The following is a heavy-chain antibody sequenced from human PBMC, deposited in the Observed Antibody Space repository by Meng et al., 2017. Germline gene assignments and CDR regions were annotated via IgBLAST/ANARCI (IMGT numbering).Heavy chain of an antibody. CDR3: VRDLLLEGDF. CDR1: GGSISSSIYY. Sequence: LQLQECGPGLVKPSETLSVTCAVPGGSISSSIYYWGWIRQPPGKGLEWIGSIYYSGSTYYNPSLKSRVTISVDTSKNQFSLKLSSVTAADTAVYYCVRDLLLEGDFWDQGTLVTVSS. J-gene: IGHJ4*02. D-gene: IGHD3-10*01. V-gene: IGHV4-39*07. CDR2: IYYSGST.